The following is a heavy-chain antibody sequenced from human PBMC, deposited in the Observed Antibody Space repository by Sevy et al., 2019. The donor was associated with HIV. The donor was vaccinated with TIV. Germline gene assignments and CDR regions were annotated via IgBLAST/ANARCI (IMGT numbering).Heavy chain of an antibody. V-gene: IGHV4-59*08. CDR3: AGENAWGRGYS. CDR1: GGSSTSLY. Sequence: SETLSLTCTVSGGSSTSLYWNWIRQPPGKGLEWIANIYYNGHINYNPSLKSRVTLSLDTSKNQFSLRLSSVTAADTTMYYCAGENAWGRGYSWGQGTLVTVSS. D-gene: IGHD1-26*01. CDR2: IYYNGHI. J-gene: IGHJ4*02.